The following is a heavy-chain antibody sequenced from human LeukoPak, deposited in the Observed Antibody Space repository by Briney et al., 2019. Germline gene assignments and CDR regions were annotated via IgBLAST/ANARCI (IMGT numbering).Heavy chain of an antibody. V-gene: IGHV3-7*03. D-gene: IGHD4-17*01. CDR3: ARDDEPEHGDYHLFCY. Sequence: GGSLTLSCAASGFTFSSYWMTWVRQAPGKGLEWVGNMNQDGSIKYHVDSVKGRYTISRDKAHNSRNLQKNRLSAEDTAVYYCARDDEPEHGDYHLFCYWGQGTLVTVSS. J-gene: IGHJ4*02. CDR1: GFTFSSYW. CDR2: MNQDGSIK.